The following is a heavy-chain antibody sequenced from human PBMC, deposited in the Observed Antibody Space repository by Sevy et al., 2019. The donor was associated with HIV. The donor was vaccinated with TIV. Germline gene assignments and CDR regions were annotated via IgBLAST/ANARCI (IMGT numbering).Heavy chain of an antibody. V-gene: IGHV4-39*01. CDR1: GGSMRSSHY. Sequence: SETLSLTCIVSGGSMRSSHYWGWIRQPPGKGLEWIGSVYNGGTTYYNPSLKTRLIISVDTSRNQFSLKVNSVTAADTAVYYGARLPQWLGPSFDSWGRGILVTVSS. J-gene: IGHJ4*02. D-gene: IGHD6-19*01. CDR3: ARLPQWLGPSFDS. CDR2: VYNGGTT.